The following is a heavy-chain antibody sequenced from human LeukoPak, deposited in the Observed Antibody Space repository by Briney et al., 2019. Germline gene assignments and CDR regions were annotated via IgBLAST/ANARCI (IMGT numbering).Heavy chain of an antibody. CDR1: GYTFTGYY. J-gene: IGHJ4*02. CDR2: INAGNGNT. V-gene: IGHV1/OR15-3*02. CDR3: ARNLVGATSFDY. Sequence: ASVKVSCKASGYTFTGYYMHWVRQAPGQGLEWMGWINAGNGNTKYSQKLRGRVTITTDTSASTAYMELSSLRSEDTAVYYCARNLVGATSFDYWGQGTLVTVSS. D-gene: IGHD1-26*01.